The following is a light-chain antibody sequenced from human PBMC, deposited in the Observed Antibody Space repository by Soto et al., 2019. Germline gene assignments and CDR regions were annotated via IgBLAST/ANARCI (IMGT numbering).Light chain of an antibody. V-gene: IGKV1-5*01. CDR3: QQYNSYGT. J-gene: IGKJ1*01. Sequence: DIQMPQSPSTLSASVGDRVTITCRASQSISSWLAWYQQKPGKAPQLLIYDASSLESGVPSRFSGSGSGTECTLTISSRQPDDFATYYCQQYNSYGTFGQGTKVEIK. CDR1: QSISSW. CDR2: DAS.